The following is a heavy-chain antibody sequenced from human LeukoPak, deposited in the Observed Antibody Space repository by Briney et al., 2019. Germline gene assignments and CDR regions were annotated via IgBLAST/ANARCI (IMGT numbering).Heavy chain of an antibody. CDR2: INAGNGNT. V-gene: IGHV1-3*03. D-gene: IGHD3-22*01. CDR1: GYTFTSYA. Sequence: ASVKVSCKASGYTFTSYAMHWVRQAPGQRLEWMGWINAGNGNTKYSQEFRGRVTITRDTSASTAYMELSSLRSEDTAVYYCASGFSYDSSGYSFDYWGQGTLVTVSS. CDR3: ASGFSYDSSGYSFDY. J-gene: IGHJ4*02.